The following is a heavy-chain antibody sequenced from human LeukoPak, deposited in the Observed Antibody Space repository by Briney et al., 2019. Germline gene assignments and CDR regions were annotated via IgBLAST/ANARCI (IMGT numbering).Heavy chain of an antibody. CDR3: ARDPSGYFNY. J-gene: IGHJ4*02. CDR1: GGSFSGYY. V-gene: IGHV4-34*01. D-gene: IGHD3-22*01. CDR2: INHSGST. Sequence: PSETLSLTCAVYGGSFSGYYWSWIRQPPGKGLERIGEINHSGSTNYNPSLKSRVTISVDTSKNQFSLRLSSVTAADTAVYYCARDPSGYFNYWGQGTLATVSS.